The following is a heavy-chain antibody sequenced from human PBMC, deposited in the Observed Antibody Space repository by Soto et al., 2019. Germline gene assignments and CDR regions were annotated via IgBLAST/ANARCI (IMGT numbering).Heavy chain of an antibody. CDR2: IIPIFGTA. V-gene: IGHV1-69*01. CDR1: GGTFSTHA. J-gene: IGHJ4*02. D-gene: IGHD3-22*01. CDR3: ARGWGYESSDYYYAY. Sequence: QVQLVQSGAEVRKPGSSVKVSCKASGGTFSTHAISWVRQAPGQGLEWMGGIIPIFGTANHAQKFQGRVTIIADESTSTAYMELSILRSEDTAIYYCARGWGYESSDYYYAYWGQGTLVIVSS.